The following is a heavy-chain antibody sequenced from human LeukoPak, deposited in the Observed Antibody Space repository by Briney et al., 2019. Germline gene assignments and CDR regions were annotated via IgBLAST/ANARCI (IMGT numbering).Heavy chain of an antibody. Sequence: PGGSLRLSCAASGFTFSSYGMHWVRQAPGKGLEWVAFIRYDGSNKYYADSVKGRFTISRDNSNNTLYLQMNSLRAEDTAVYYCAKIAGPNYYYYYYMDVWGKGTTVTVSS. CDR1: GFTFSSYG. J-gene: IGHJ6*03. CDR2: IRYDGSNK. CDR3: AKIAGPNYYYYYYMDV. V-gene: IGHV3-30*02.